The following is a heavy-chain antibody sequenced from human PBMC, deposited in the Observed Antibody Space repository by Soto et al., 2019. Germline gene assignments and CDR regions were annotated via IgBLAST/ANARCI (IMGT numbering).Heavy chain of an antibody. J-gene: IGHJ5*02. D-gene: IGHD6-19*01. CDR2: ISGSGGST. CDR1: GFTFSSYA. CDR3: AKDPSGVRLAVDWFDP. V-gene: IGHV3-23*01. Sequence: GGSLRLSCAASGFTFSSYAMSWVRQAPGKGLEWVSAISGSGGSTYYADSVKGRFTISRDNSKNTLYLQMNSLRAEDTAVYYCAKDPSGVRLAVDWFDPWGQGTLVTVSS.